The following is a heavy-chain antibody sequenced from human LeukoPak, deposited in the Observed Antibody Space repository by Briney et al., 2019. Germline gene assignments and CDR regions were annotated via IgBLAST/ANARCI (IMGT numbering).Heavy chain of an antibody. V-gene: IGHV3-48*03. CDR1: GFTFSSYE. D-gene: IGHD3-22*01. J-gene: IGHJ4*02. CDR3: ARAMISGSDY. CDR2: ISLSGSTI. Sequence: GGSLRLSCAASGFTFSSYEMSWVRQAPGKGLEWVSYISLSGSTIYYADSVKGRFTISRDNAKNSLYLQMSSLRAEDTAVYYCARAMISGSDYWGQGTLVTVSS.